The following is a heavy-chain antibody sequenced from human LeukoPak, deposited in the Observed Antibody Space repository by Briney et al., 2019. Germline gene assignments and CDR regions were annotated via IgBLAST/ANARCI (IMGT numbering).Heavy chain of an antibody. J-gene: IGHJ4*02. CDR3: ARVNYSGSGSYLAGYER. D-gene: IGHD3-10*01. CDR1: GYTFTSYY. V-gene: IGHV1-46*01. CDR2: INPSGGST. Sequence: ASVKVSCKASGYTFTSYYMHWVRQAPGQGLEWMGIINPSGGSTSYAQKFQGRVTMTRDTSTSTVYMELSSLRSEDTAVYYCARVNYSGSGSYLAGYERWGQGALVTVSS.